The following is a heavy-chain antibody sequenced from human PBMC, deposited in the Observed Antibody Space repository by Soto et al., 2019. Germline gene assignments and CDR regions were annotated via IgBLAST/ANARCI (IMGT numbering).Heavy chain of an antibody. D-gene: IGHD4-17*01. CDR2: IYPHDSDT. CDR3: ARPTDYHYGMQV. V-gene: IGHV5-51*01. CDR1: GYNFHTYW. Sequence: GESLKISCKGSGYNFHTYWIAWVRQMPGKGLEWMGFIYPHDSDTRYSPSFRGQVTISADKSINTAYLQWTSLKASDTAIYFCARPTDYHYGMQVWGQGTTVTVS. J-gene: IGHJ6*02.